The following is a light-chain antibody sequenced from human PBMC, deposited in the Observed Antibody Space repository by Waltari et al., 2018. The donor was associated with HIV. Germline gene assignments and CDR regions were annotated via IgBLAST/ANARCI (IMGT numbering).Light chain of an antibody. CDR3: AAWDDSLNAWV. Sequence: QSVLTQPPSASGTPGQRVTISCSGSSSNIGSQYVYWYQQLPGTAPKLLIYSNKQRPSGVPARISCSTSGTSASLAISGRQSVDEADYYCAAWDDSLNAWVFGGGTKLTVL. J-gene: IGLJ3*02. CDR2: SNK. V-gene: IGLV1-44*01. CDR1: SSNIGSQY.